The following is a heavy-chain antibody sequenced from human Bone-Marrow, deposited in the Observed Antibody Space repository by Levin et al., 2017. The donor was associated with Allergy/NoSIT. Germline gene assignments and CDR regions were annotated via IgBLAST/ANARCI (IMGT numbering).Heavy chain of an antibody. J-gene: IGHJ5*02. V-gene: IGHV4-59*01. CDR3: AGASDDFGPYTWFDP. CDR1: GGSIRSYY. CDR2: VYHSGYT. Sequence: PGGSLRLSCTVSGGSIRSYYWTWIRQPPGKGLEWIGYVYHSGYTHYSSSLNSPVTISLDTSKNQFSLELISVTPADTAIYYCAGASDDFGPYTWFDPWGQGTLVTVSS. D-gene: IGHD3/OR15-3a*01.